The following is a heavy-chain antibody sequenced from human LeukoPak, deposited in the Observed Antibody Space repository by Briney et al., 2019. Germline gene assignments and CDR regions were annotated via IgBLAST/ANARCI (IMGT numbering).Heavy chain of an antibody. J-gene: IGHJ6*02. V-gene: IGHV3-9*01. Sequence: GGSLRLSCAPSGFTFDDYAMWWVRQAPGEGLEWVSGISRKNKNIMYAASVKGRFTISRDNATNSLYLQMNILRAEDTAFYYCAKGNRDSSGFYYYYGMDVWGQGTTVTVSS. CDR2: ISRKNKNI. D-gene: IGHD3-22*01. CDR3: AKGNRDSSGFYYYYGMDV. CDR1: GFTFDDYA.